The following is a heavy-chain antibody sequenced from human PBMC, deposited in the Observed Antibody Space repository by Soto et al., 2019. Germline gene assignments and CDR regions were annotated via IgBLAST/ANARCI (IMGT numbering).Heavy chain of an antibody. CDR2: IIPIFGTA. J-gene: IGHJ3*02. Sequence: ASVKVSCKASGGTFSSYAISWVRQAPGQGLEWMGGIIPIFGTANYAQKFQGRVTITADESTSTAYMELSSLRSEDTAVYYCARGRIAYCRGDCSTNDAFDIWGQGTMVTAS. CDR1: GGTFSSYA. D-gene: IGHD2-21*02. CDR3: ARGRIAYCRGDCSTNDAFDI. V-gene: IGHV1-69*13.